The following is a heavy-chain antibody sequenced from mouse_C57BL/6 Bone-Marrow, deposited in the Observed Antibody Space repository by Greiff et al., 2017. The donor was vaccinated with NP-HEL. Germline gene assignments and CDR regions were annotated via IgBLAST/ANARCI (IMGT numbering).Heavy chain of an antibody. Sequence: QVQLKESGAELARPGASVKLSCKASGYTFTSYGISWVKQRTGQGLEWIGEIYPRSGNTYYNEKFKGKATLTADKSSSTAYMELRSLTSEDSAVYFCARGDGYYDYFDYWGQGTTLTVSS. J-gene: IGHJ2*01. D-gene: IGHD2-3*01. CDR3: ARGDGYYDYFDY. CDR1: GYTFTSYG. CDR2: IYPRSGNT. V-gene: IGHV1-81*01.